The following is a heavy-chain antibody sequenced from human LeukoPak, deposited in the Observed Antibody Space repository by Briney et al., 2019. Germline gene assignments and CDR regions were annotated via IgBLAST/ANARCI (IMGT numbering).Heavy chain of an antibody. Sequence: GASVKVSCKASGYTFTGYYMHWVRQAPGQGLEWMGWINPNSGGTNYAQKFQGRVTMTRDTSIGTAYMELSRLRSDDTAVYYCARAQEGYDFWSGYYTGFTTFDYWGQGTLVTVSS. D-gene: IGHD3-3*01. CDR3: ARAQEGYDFWSGYYTGFTTFDY. CDR1: GYTFTGYY. CDR2: INPNSGGT. V-gene: IGHV1-2*02. J-gene: IGHJ4*02.